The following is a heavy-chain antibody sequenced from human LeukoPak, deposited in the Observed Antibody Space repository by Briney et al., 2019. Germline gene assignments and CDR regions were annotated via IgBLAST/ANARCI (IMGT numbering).Heavy chain of an antibody. Sequence: SVKVSCKASGGAFSSYAISWVRQAPGQGLEWMGGIIPIFGTANYAQKFQGRVTITADESTSTAYMELSSLRSEDTAVYYCARAGSGTVVVPAAMYYYYGMDVWGQGTTVTVSS. CDR2: IIPIFGTA. V-gene: IGHV1-69*13. D-gene: IGHD2-2*01. CDR3: ARAGSGTVVVPAAMYYYYGMDV. J-gene: IGHJ6*02. CDR1: GGAFSSYA.